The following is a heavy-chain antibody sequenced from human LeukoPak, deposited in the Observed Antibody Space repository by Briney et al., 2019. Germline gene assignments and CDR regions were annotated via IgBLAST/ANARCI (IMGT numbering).Heavy chain of an antibody. Sequence: GGSLRLSCAASGFMFGNYGMHWVRQAPGQGLEWVALIWYDGSKKYYADSVKGRFTVPRDNSENTLYLQMNSLRADDTAMYYCARGLQPPVLYGMDVWGQGTTVTVSS. V-gene: IGHV3-33*01. CDR1: GFMFGNYG. D-gene: IGHD4-11*01. CDR3: ARGLQPPVLYGMDV. J-gene: IGHJ6*02. CDR2: IWYDGSKK.